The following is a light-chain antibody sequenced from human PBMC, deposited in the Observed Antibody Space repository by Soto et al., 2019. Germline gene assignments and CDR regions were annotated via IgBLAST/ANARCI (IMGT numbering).Light chain of an antibody. Sequence: DIHMTQSPSSLSASVGDRLTITCRASQGISTYLNWYQQKPGKAPKLLIYAASTLQSGVPSRLSGSGSETDFTLTISSLQPEDFAAYSCQKNYSATWTFGQGTKVDIK. CDR1: QGISTY. V-gene: IGKV1-39*01. CDR3: QKNYSATWT. CDR2: AAS. J-gene: IGKJ1*01.